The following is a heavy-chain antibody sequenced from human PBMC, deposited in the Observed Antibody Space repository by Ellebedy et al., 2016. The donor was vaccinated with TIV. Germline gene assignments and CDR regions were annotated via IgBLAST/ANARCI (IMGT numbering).Heavy chain of an antibody. V-gene: IGHV1-24*01. J-gene: IGHJ4*02. CDR1: GYTLTELS. Sequence: ASVKVSCXVSGYTLTELSMHWVRQAPGKGLEWMGGFDPEDGETIYAQKFQGRVTMTEDTSTDTAYMELSSLRSEDTAVYYCARVGYCTNGVCFTGFFDYWGQGTLVTVSS. CDR2: FDPEDGET. CDR3: ARVGYCTNGVCFTGFFDY. D-gene: IGHD2-8*01.